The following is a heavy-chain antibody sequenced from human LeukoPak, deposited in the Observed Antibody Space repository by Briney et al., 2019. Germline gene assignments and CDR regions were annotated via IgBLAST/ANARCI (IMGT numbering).Heavy chain of an antibody. CDR1: GYTFTSYG. J-gene: IGHJ4*02. V-gene: IGHV1-18*01. Sequence: EASVKVSCKASGYTFTSYGISWVRQAPGQGLEWMGWISAYNGNTNYAQKLQGRVTMTTDTSTSTAYMELRSLRSDDTAVYYCARSRQDILTGYLPHRTFDYWGQGTLVTVSS. CDR2: ISAYNGNT. D-gene: IGHD3-9*01. CDR3: ARSRQDILTGYLPHRTFDY.